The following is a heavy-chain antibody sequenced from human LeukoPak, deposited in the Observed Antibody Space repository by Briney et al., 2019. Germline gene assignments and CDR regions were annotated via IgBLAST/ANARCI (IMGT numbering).Heavy chain of an antibody. CDR1: GFTFSSYG. CDR2: IWYDGSNK. Sequence: GGALRLSCAASGFTFSSYGMHWVRQAPGKGLEWVAVIWYDGSNKYYADSVKGRFTISRDNSKNTLYLQMNSLRAEDTAVYYCARGYDILTGYFVPSGFDYWGQGTLVTVSS. CDR3: ARGYDILTGYFVPSGFDY. V-gene: IGHV3-33*01. D-gene: IGHD3-9*01. J-gene: IGHJ4*02.